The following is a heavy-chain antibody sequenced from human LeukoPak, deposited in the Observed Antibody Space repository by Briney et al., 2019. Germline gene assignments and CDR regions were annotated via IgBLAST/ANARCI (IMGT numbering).Heavy chain of an antibody. CDR1: GFTFSSYG. Sequence: GGSLRLSCAASGFTFSSYGMQWVRQAPGKGLEWVAFIRYDGSNKYYADSVKGRFTISRDNSKNKLYLQMNSLRADDTAVYYCTTIKDWFDPWGQGTLVTVSS. CDR2: IRYDGSNK. CDR3: TTIKDWFDP. D-gene: IGHD1-14*01. V-gene: IGHV3-30*02. J-gene: IGHJ5*02.